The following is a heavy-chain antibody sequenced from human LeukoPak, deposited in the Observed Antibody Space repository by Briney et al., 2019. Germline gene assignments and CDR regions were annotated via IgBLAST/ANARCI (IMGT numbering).Heavy chain of an antibody. CDR2: LYYTGSA. D-gene: IGHD5-24*01. CDR3: ARLWSGYNFDY. Sequence: NPSETLSLTCGVSGYSISSGFYWGWIRQPPGKGLQWIGSLYYTGSAEYNPSLKSRLTMSMDKSKNQFSLELNSVTAADTAVYYCARLWSGYNFDYWGQGTLVTVSS. J-gene: IGHJ4*02. CDR1: GYSISSGFY. V-gene: IGHV4-38-2*01.